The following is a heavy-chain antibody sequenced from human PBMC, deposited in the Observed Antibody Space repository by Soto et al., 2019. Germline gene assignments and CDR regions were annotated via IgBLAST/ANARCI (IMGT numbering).Heavy chain of an antibody. V-gene: IGHV3-48*03. CDR1: GFTFSSYE. Sequence: PGGSLRLSCAASGFTFSSYEMNWVRQAPGKGLEWVSYISSSGSTIYYADSVKGRFTISRDNAKNSLYLQMNSLRAEDTAVYYCARDGWNAGMDVWGQGATVTVSS. D-gene: IGHD1-1*01. CDR2: ISSSGSTI. CDR3: ARDGWNAGMDV. J-gene: IGHJ6*02.